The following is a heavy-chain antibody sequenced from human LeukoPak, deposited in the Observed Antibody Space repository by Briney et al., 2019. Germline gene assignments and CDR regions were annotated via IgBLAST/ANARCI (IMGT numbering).Heavy chain of an antibody. CDR3: ARLIVPAASDAFDI. J-gene: IGHJ3*02. D-gene: IGHD2-2*01. CDR1: GYTFTGYY. V-gene: IGHV1-2*02. CDR2: INPNSGST. Sequence: ASVKVSCKASGYTFTGYYLHWVRQAPGQGLEWMGWINPNSGSTSFAQKFQGRVTMTRDTSISTAYMELSRLRSVDTAVYYCARLIVPAASDAFDIWGQGTMVTVSS.